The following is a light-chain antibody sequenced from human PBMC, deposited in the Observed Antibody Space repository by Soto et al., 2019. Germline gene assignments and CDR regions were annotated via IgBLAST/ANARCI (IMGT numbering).Light chain of an antibody. V-gene: IGKV3-11*01. CDR3: HQRQSWPRT. J-gene: IGKJ1*01. Sequence: EIVLTQSPATLSSFPGDRVTLSCRASQYINTRLAWYQHRPGKAPRIIIYKTSIRAAGIPARFSASGTGTDYTLTISDVQPEDFAVYYCHQRQSWPRTFGQGTKVDIK. CDR2: KTS. CDR1: QYINTR.